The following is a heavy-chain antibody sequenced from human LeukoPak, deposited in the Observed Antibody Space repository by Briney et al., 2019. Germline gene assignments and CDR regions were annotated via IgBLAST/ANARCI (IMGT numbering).Heavy chain of an antibody. J-gene: IGHJ4*02. CDR3: ARGHYYYDSRLDY. Sequence: LSCAASGFTFSSYSMNWVRQAPGKGLEWIGEINHSGSTDYNPSLKSRVTISVVTSKNQFSLKLSSVTAADTAVYYCARGHYYYDSRLDYWGQGTLVTVSS. V-gene: IGHV4-34*01. D-gene: IGHD3-22*01. CDR1: GFTFSSYS. CDR2: INHSGST.